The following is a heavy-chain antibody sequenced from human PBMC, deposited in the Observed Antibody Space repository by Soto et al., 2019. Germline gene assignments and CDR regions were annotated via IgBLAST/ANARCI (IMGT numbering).Heavy chain of an antibody. V-gene: IGHV3-23*01. CDR3: AKGPPASIVYCFHY. J-gene: IGHJ4*02. D-gene: IGHD3-16*02. Sequence: EMQLLESGGGLVQPGGSLRLSCAASGFTFSNFAMSWVRQAPGKGLEWVSSLSGPGSAHHADSVKGRFTISRDNSKNTLSLQMNNLRVEDTAVYFCAKGPPASIVYCFHYWGQGTLVTVSS. CDR1: GFTFSNFA. CDR2: LSGPGSA.